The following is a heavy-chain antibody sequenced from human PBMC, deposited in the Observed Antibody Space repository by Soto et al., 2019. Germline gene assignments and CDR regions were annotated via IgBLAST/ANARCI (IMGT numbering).Heavy chain of an antibody. V-gene: IGHV4-31*03. D-gene: IGHD3-10*01. J-gene: IGHJ5*02. CDR3: ARDLRGRGSGRFDP. CDR2: IYYSGVT. CDR1: GDSITSGGYY. Sequence: QVQLQESGPGLVKPSQTLSLTCTVSGDSITSGGYYWTWIRQYPGKGLEYIGCIYYSGVTYYNPSLKSRVTISVDTSTNQFSLKLSSVTAADTAMYDCARDLRGRGSGRFDPWGQGTLVTVSS.